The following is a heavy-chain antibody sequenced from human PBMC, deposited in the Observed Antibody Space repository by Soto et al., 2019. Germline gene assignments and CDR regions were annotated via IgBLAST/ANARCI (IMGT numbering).Heavy chain of an antibody. J-gene: IGHJ4*02. CDR1: GFTFSSYS. V-gene: IGHV3-21*01. Sequence: EVQLVESGGGLVKPGGSLRLSCAASGFTFSSYSMNWVRQAPGKGLEWVSSISSSSSYIYYADSVKGRFTISRDNAKNSLYLQMNSLRAEDTAVYYCAREGQWLYSAALDYWGQGTLVTVSS. CDR3: AREGQWLYSAALDY. D-gene: IGHD6-19*01. CDR2: ISSSSSYI.